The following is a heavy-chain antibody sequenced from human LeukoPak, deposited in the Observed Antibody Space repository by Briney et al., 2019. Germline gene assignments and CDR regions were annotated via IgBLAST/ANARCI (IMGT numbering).Heavy chain of an antibody. Sequence: GGSLRLSCAASGFIFSSFWMHWVRQVPGKGLVWVSHINSDGRTTDCADSVRGRFTISRDNAKNTLYLQMNRLTVEDTAVYYCGRGMRDYYGLDYWGQGILVTVSS. CDR1: GFIFSSFW. CDR3: GRGMRDYYGLDY. J-gene: IGHJ4*02. V-gene: IGHV3-74*01. CDR2: INSDGRTT. D-gene: IGHD3-10*01.